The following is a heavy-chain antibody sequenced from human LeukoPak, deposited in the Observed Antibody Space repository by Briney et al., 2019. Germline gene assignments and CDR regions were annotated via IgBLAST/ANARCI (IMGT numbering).Heavy chain of an antibody. V-gene: IGHV3-33*06. D-gene: IGHD1-26*01. CDR3: AKDALYSGSHRDY. J-gene: IGHJ4*02. Sequence: GGSLRLSCAASGFTFSSYGMHWVRQAPGKGLEGLAVIWYDGSNKYYAASVKGRFTISRDNSKNTLYLQMNSLRAEDTAVYYCAKDALYSGSHRDYWGQGTLVTVSS. CDR1: GFTFSSYG. CDR2: IWYDGSNK.